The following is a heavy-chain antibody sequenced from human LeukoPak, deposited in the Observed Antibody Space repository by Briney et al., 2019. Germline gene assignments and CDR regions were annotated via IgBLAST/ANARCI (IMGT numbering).Heavy chain of an antibody. V-gene: IGHV3-21*01. CDR3: AKDDGVLSSAYYPFDY. CDR2: ISSSSSYI. J-gene: IGHJ4*02. Sequence: PGGSLRLSCAASGFTFSSYSMNWVRQAPGKGLEWVSSISSSSSYIYYADSVKGRFTISRDNSKNTLYLQMNSLRTEDTAVYYCAKDDGVLSSAYYPFDYWGQGTLGTVSS. CDR1: GFTFSSYS. D-gene: IGHD6-19*01.